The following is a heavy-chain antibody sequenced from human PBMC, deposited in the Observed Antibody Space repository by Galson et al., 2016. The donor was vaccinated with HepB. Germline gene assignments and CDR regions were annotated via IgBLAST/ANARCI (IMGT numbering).Heavy chain of an antibody. J-gene: IGHJ6*02. CDR1: GFSFSRYA. V-gene: IGHV3-30*14. Sequence: SLRLSCAASGFSFSRYAMHWVRQAPGKGLEWVAVISHVGRKKYYADSVKGRSTISRDNSKNTLYLEMNSLRAEDVAVCYCARASGIRGIKGAMDVWGQGTTVSVSS. D-gene: IGHD3-10*01. CDR2: ISHVGRKK. CDR3: ARASGIRGIKGAMDV.